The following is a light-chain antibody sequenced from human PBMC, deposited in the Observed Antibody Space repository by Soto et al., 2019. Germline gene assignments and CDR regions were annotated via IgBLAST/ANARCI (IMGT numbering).Light chain of an antibody. V-gene: IGLV4-69*01. CDR2: LNSDGSH. CDR1: SGHSSYA. Sequence: QLVLTQSPSASASLGASVKLTCTLSSGHSSYAIAWHQQQSEKGPRYLMKLNSDGSHTKGDGIPDRFSGSSSGAERYLTISSLQSEDEADYYCQTWGTGIHGVFGGGTKLTVL. CDR3: QTWGTGIHGV. J-gene: IGLJ3*02.